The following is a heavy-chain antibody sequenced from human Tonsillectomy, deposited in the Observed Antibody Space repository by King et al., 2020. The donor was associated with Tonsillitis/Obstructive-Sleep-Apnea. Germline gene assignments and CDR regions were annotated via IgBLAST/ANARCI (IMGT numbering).Heavy chain of an antibody. CDR2: INHSGST. Sequence: VQLQQWGAGLLKPSETLSLTCAVYGGSFSGYHWSWIRQPPGKGLEWIGEINHSGSTNYNPSLKSRATISVDTSKNQFSLKLSSVTAADTAVYYCARVRQDVVVVPAAIAYYYYMDVWGKGTTVTVSS. J-gene: IGHJ6*03. D-gene: IGHD2-2*01. CDR1: GGSFSGYH. CDR3: ARVRQDVVVVPAAIAYYYYMDV. V-gene: IGHV4-34*01.